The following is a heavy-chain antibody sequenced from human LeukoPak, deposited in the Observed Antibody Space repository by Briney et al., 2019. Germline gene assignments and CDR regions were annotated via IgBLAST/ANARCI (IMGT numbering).Heavy chain of an antibody. V-gene: IGHV4-34*01. D-gene: IGHD3-22*01. CDR3: ARPITYYYDSSGYDY. J-gene: IGHJ4*02. CDR1: GGSFSGYY. CDR2: INHSGST. Sequence: SGTLSLTCAVYGGSFSGYYWSWIRQPPGKGLEWIGEINHSGSTNYNPSLKSRVTISVDTSKNQFSLKLSSVTAADTAVYYCARPITYYYDSSGYDYWGQGTLVTVSS.